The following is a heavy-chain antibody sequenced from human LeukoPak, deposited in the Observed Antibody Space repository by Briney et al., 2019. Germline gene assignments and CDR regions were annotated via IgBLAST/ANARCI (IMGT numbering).Heavy chain of an antibody. V-gene: IGHV6-1*01. CDR1: GDSVSSNSAA. J-gene: IGHJ4*02. Sequence: SQTLSLTCAISGDSVSSNSAAWNWIRQSPSRGLEWLGRTYYRSKWYNDYAVSVKSRITINPDTSKNQFSLQLNSVTPEDTAVYYCAREGSGYSYATRYYYDSSGYDHIGGMPSSFDYWGQGTLVTVPS. CDR3: AREGSGYSYATRYYYDSSGYDHIGGMPSSFDY. D-gene: IGHD3-22*01. CDR2: TYYRSKWYN.